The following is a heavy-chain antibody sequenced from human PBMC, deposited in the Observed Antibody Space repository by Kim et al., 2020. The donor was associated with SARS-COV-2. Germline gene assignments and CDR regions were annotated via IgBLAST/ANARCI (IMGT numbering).Heavy chain of an antibody. CDR1: GFTFSNAW. CDR3: TTDFPTPGIAAADPFSYYFDY. D-gene: IGHD6-13*01. CDR2: IKSKTDGGTT. V-gene: IGHV3-15*01. Sequence: LSLTCAASGFTFSNAWMSWVRQAPGKGLEWVGRIKSKTDGGTTDYAAPVKGRFTISRDDSKNTLYLQMNSLKTEDTAVYYCTTDFPTPGIAAADPFSYYFDYWGQGTLVTVSS. J-gene: IGHJ4*02.